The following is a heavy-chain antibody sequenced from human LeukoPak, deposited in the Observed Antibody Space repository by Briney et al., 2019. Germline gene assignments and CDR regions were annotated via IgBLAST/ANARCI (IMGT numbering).Heavy chain of an antibody. V-gene: IGHV4-59*11. Sequence: SETLSLTCTVSGGSISSHYWSWIRQPPGKGLEWIGYIYYSGSTNYNPSLKSRVTISVDTSKNQFSLKLSSVTAADTAVYYCARVSAYCGGDCYLSWFDPWGQGTLVTVSS. CDR3: ARVSAYCGGDCYLSWFDP. CDR1: GGSISSHY. J-gene: IGHJ5*02. CDR2: IYYSGST. D-gene: IGHD2-21*02.